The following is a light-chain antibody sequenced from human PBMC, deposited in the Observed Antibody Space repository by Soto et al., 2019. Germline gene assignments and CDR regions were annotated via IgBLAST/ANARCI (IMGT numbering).Light chain of an antibody. J-gene: IGKJ4*01. Sequence: DIVMTKSPDSLAVSLGERSTINCKSSQSVLYSSNNKNYLAWYQQKPGQPPKLLIYWASTRESGVPDRXXGNGSGTDFTLTISNLKAEDVAVYSCQQYFSTPALSFGGGTKVEIK. CDR2: WAS. V-gene: IGKV4-1*01. CDR3: QQYFSTPALS. CDR1: QSVLYSSNNKNY.